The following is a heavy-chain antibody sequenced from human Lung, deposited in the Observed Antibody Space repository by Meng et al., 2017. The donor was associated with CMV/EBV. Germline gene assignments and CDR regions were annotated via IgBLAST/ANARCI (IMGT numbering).Heavy chain of an antibody. CDR2: IPHRGSS. CDR1: GDSITNHNW. J-gene: IGHJ1*01. D-gene: IGHD2-21*01. CDR3: LRRSGGAV. V-gene: IGHV4-4*02. Sequence: VPLRESGPALVTPSETLSLTCAGSGDSITNHNWWAWVRQPPGKGLEWIGEIPHRGSSAYNPSLKSRVSMSIDKSKNQFSLKLTSVTAADTAVYHCLRRSGGAVWGQGTLVTVSS.